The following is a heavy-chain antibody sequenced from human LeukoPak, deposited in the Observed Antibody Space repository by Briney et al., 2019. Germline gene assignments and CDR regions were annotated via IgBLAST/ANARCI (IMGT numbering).Heavy chain of an antibody. Sequence: PGGSLRLSCAASGFTVSSNYMSWVRQAPGKGLEWVSVFYSGGSTYYADSVKDRSTISRDNSKNTLFLQMDRLRAEDTAVYYCARDGDDDSSGYYVDSWGQGTLVTVSS. CDR2: FYSGGST. V-gene: IGHV3-66*01. CDR3: ARDGDDDSSGYYVDS. J-gene: IGHJ4*02. D-gene: IGHD3-22*01. CDR1: GFTVSSNY.